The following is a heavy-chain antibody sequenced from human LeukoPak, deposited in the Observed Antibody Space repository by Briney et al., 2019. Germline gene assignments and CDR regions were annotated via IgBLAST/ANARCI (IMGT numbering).Heavy chain of an antibody. CDR2: IYYSGST. Sequence: SETLSLTCTVSGGSVSSGSYYWSWIRQPPGKGLEWIGYIYYSGSTNYNPSLKSRVTISVDTSKNQFSLKLSSVTAADTAVYYCPSSIAAADIFDYWGQGTLVTVSS. CDR3: PSSIAAADIFDY. V-gene: IGHV4-61*01. CDR1: GGSVSSGSYY. J-gene: IGHJ4*02. D-gene: IGHD6-13*01.